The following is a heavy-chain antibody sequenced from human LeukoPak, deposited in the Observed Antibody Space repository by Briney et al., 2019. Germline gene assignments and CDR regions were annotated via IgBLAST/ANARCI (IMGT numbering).Heavy chain of an antibody. CDR1: GFTFDDYA. J-gene: IGHJ4*02. V-gene: IGHV3-9*01. D-gene: IGHD2-2*01. CDR2: ISWNSGSI. CDR3: AKSPQPVVPSSYFYY. Sequence: RSLRLSCAASGFTFDDYAMHWVRQAPGKGLEWVSGISWNSGSIGYADSVKGRFTISRDNAKNSLYLQMNSLRAEDTDLYYCAKSPQPVVPSSYFYYWGQGTLVTVSS.